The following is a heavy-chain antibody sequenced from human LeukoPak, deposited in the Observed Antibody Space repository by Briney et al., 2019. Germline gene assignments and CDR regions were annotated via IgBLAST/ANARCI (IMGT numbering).Heavy chain of an antibody. D-gene: IGHD3-10*01. CDR3: AKDLGGEGGSGFPGY. CDR1: GFTFSTYS. CDR2: ISGSGGDT. V-gene: IGHV3-23*01. J-gene: IGHJ4*02. Sequence: PGGCLRLSCSASGFTFSTYSMTWVRQAPGKGLQWVSAISGSGGDTYYADSVKGRFTISRDNSKNMMYLQMNSLRVEDTAVYYCAKDLGGEGGSGFPGYWGQGTLVTVSS.